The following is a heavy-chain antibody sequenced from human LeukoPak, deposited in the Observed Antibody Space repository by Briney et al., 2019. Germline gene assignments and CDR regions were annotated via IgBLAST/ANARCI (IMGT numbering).Heavy chain of an antibody. V-gene: IGHV3-7*01. CDR3: AREEVGTVRGVVDY. J-gene: IGHJ4*02. Sequence: PGGSLRLSCAASGFTFSSYWMSWVRQAPGKGLEGVANIKQDGSEKYYVDSVKGRFTISRDNAKNSLYLQMNSLRAEDTAVYYCAREEVGTVRGVVDYWGQGTLVTVSS. D-gene: IGHD3-10*01. CDR1: GFTFSSYW. CDR2: IKQDGSEK.